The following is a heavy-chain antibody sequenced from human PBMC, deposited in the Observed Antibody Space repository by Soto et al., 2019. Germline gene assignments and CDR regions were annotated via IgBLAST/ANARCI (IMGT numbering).Heavy chain of an antibody. Sequence: PSETLSLTCAVSGGAISSGGYSWSWIRQPPGKGLEWIGYIYHSGSTYYNPSLKSRVTISVDRSKNQFSLKPSSVTAADTAVYYFARYYGDYGDNWFDPWGQGTLVTVSS. J-gene: IGHJ5*02. CDR1: GGAISSGGYS. D-gene: IGHD4-17*01. CDR2: IYHSGST. V-gene: IGHV4-30-2*01. CDR3: ARYYGDYGDNWFDP.